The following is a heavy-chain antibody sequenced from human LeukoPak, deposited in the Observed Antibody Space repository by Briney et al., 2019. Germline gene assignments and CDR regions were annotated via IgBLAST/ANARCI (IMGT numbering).Heavy chain of an antibody. CDR3: AKVQEMSTILPPFHY. V-gene: IGHV3-23*01. Sequence: GGSLRLSCAASGFTFSNYAMSWVRQAPGKGREWVSDISGSGGVTYYADSVKGRFTISRDNSKNTLYLQVNSLRAADTAVYYCAKVQEMSTILPPFHYWGQGTLVTVSS. D-gene: IGHD5-24*01. CDR1: GFTFSNYA. CDR2: ISGSGGVT. J-gene: IGHJ4*02.